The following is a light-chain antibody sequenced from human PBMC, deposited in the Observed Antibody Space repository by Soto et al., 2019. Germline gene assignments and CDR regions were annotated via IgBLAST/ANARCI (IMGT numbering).Light chain of an antibody. CDR3: CSYAGTWV. J-gene: IGLJ3*02. Sequence: QSVLTQPPSASATPGQRVTISCSGSSSNIGTNYVYWYQHLPGTAPKLLIYRNDQRPSGVPDRFSGSMSGTAASLAIGGLRSEDEADYYCCSYAGTWVFGGGTKLTVL. CDR1: SSNIGTNY. CDR2: RND. V-gene: IGLV1-47*01.